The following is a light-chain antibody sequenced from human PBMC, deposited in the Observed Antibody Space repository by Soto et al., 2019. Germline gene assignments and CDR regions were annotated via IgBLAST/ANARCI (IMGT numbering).Light chain of an antibody. CDR3: QQYYDWPPLT. J-gene: IGKJ4*01. V-gene: IGKV3-15*01. Sequence: EIVMTQSPATLSVSPGERATLSCRASQSIMLSLAWYQQKPGQAPRLLISGASTRATGIPARFSGSGSGKEFTLTISSLQSEDFAVYYCQQYYDWPPLTFGGGTKVEIK. CDR2: GAS. CDR1: QSIMLS.